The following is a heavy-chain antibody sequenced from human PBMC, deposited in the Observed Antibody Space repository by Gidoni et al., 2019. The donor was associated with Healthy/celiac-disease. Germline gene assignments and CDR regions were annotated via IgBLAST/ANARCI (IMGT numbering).Heavy chain of an antibody. CDR3: ARVQRTRGKALARRYYLGPFDY. Sequence: QVQLQQWGAGLLKPSETLSLTCAVYGGSFSGYYWSWIRQPPGKGLEWIGEINHSGSTNYNPSLKSRVTISVDTSKNQFSLKLSSVTAADTAVYYCARVQRTRGKALARRYYLGPFDYWGQGTLVTVSS. V-gene: IGHV4-34*01. J-gene: IGHJ4*02. CDR1: GGSFSGYY. D-gene: IGHD6-6*01. CDR2: INHSGST.